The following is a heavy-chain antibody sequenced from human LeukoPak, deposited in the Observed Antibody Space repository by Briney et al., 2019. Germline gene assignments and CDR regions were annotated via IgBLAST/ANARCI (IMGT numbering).Heavy chain of an antibody. J-gene: IGHJ4*02. CDR3: ARDRSSGWYYFDY. Sequence: PGRSLRLSCAASGFTFSSYAMHWVRQAPGKGLEWVAVISYDGSNKYYADSVKGRFTISRDNSKNTLYLQMNSLRAEDTAAYYCARDRSSGWYYFDYWGQGTLVTVSS. CDR2: ISYDGSNK. D-gene: IGHD6-19*01. V-gene: IGHV3-30*04. CDR1: GFTFSSYA.